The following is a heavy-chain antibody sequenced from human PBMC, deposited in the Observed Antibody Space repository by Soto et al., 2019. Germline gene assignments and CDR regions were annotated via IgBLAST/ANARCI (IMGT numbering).Heavy chain of an antibody. CDR1: RGSMHSYD. CDR2: IHSSGST. V-gene: IGHV4-4*07. Sequence: SATLSRTWTVSRGSMHSYDWSLLRPTSGKGLEWIGHIHSSGSTNYNPSLKSRVTMSVDTSKNQFSLRLMSLTAADTAVYYCARDQGVAAAGITWFDPWGQGYLVTCSS. J-gene: IGHJ5*02. CDR3: ARDQGVAAAGITWFDP. D-gene: IGHD6-13*01.